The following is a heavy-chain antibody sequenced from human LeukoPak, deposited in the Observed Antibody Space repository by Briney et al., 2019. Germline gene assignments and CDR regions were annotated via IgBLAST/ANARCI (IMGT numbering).Heavy chain of an antibody. D-gene: IGHD6-19*01. CDR1: GGSLGTFY. J-gene: IGHJ6*02. CDR2: VYYSGTTEYT. V-gene: IGHV4-59*12. Sequence: SETLSLSCALSGGSLGTFYWSWIRQPPGKGLEWLGCVYYSGTTEYTKYNASLKSRVTISLDTSKKQFSLILTSVIAAETALYYCAREKGSGLGYGMDVWGQGTSVTVSS. CDR3: AREKGSGLGYGMDV.